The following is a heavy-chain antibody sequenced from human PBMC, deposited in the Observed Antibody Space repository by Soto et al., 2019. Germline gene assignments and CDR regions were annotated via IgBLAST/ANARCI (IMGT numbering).Heavy chain of an antibody. CDR2: MNPNSGNT. CDR1: GYTFTSYD. Sequence: QVQLVQSGAEVKKPGASVKVSCKASGYTFTSYDINWVRQATGQGLEWMGWMNPNSGNTGYAQKFQGRVAMTRNTSISTAYMELSSLRSEDTAVYYCARWPDGYYYYGMDVWGQGTTVTVSS. CDR3: ARWPDGYYYYGMDV. V-gene: IGHV1-8*01. J-gene: IGHJ6*02.